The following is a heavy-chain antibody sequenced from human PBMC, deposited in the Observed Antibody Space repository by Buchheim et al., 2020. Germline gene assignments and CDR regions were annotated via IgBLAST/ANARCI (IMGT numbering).Heavy chain of an antibody. CDR1: GFTFSSYG. D-gene: IGHD3-22*01. CDR3: AKAPDDYYDSSGYL. CDR2: IRYDGSNK. J-gene: IGHJ4*02. Sequence: QVQLVESGGGVVQPGRSLRLSCAASGFTFSSYGMHWVRQAPGKGLEWVAFIRYDGSNKYYADSVKGRFTISRDNSKNTMYLQMNSLRAEDTAVYYCAKAPDDYYDSSGYLWGQGTL. V-gene: IGHV3-30*02.